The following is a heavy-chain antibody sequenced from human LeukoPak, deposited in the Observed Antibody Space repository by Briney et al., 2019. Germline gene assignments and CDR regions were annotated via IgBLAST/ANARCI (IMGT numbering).Heavy chain of an antibody. D-gene: IGHD3-22*01. CDR2: ISGSGGST. V-gene: IGHV3-23*01. Sequence: PGGSLRLSCAASGFTFSSYAMSWVRQAPGKGLNWVSAISGSGGSTYYADSVKGRFTISRDNSKNTLYLQMNSLRAEDTAVYYCAGYYDSSGYNWFDPWGQGTLVTVSS. CDR3: AGYYDSSGYNWFDP. J-gene: IGHJ5*02. CDR1: GFTFSSYA.